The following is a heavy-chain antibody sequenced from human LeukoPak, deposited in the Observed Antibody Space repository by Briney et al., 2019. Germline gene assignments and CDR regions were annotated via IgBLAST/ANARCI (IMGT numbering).Heavy chain of an antibody. V-gene: IGHV3-74*01. D-gene: IGHD3-3*01. CDR1: GFTFSTYG. Sequence: PGGSLRLSCAASGFTFSTYGMTWVRQAPGKGLVWVSRINSDGSSTSYADSVKGRFTISRDNAKNTLYLQMNSLRAEDTAVYYCATKVDYDFWSGYWDDAFDIWGQGTMVTVSS. CDR2: INSDGSST. J-gene: IGHJ3*02. CDR3: ATKVDYDFWSGYWDDAFDI.